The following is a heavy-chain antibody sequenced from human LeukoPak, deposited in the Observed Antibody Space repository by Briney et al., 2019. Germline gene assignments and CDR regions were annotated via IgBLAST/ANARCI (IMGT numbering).Heavy chain of an antibody. CDR3: ARVRCSGGSCYRPPDY. J-gene: IGHJ4*02. CDR2: IWYDGSNK. V-gene: IGHV3-33*08. CDR1: GLTFSTYA. D-gene: IGHD2-15*01. Sequence: GGSLRLSCAASGLTFSTYAMHWVRQAPGKGLEWVAVIWYDGSNKYYADSVKGRFTISRDNSKNTLYLQMNSLRAEYTAVYYCARVRCSGGSCYRPPDYWGQGTLVTVSS.